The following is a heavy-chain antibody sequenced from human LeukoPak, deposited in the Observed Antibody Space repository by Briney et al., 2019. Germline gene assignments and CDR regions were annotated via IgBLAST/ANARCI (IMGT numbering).Heavy chain of an antibody. D-gene: IGHD3-22*01. CDR1: GFTFSSYS. V-gene: IGHV3-48*01. CDR3: AKLYDSSGYYFG. Sequence: GGSLRLSCAASGFTFSSYSMNWVRQAPGKGLEWVSYISSSSSTIYYADSVKGRFTISRDNAKNSLYLQMNSLRAEDTAVYYCAKLYDSSGYYFGWGQGTLVTVSS. CDR2: ISSSSSTI. J-gene: IGHJ4*02.